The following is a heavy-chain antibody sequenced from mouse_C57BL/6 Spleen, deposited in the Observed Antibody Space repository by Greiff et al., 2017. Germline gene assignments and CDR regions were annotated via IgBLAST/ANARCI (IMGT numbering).Heavy chain of an antibody. CDR2: IYPGSGST. CDR3: ARKNYGYDD. CDR1: GFTFTSYW. D-gene: IGHD2-14*01. V-gene: IGHV1-55*01. J-gene: IGHJ2*01. Sequence: QVQLQQSGAELVKPGASVKMSCKASGFTFTSYWITWVQQRPGQGLEWLGVIYPGSGSTNYNAKFKSKATLTVDTSSSTAYMQLSSMTSEDTAVYYCARKNYGYDDWGKGTTLTVAS.